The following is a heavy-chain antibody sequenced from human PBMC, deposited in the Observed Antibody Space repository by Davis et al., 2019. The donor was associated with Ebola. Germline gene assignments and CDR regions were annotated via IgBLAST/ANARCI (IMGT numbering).Heavy chain of an antibody. CDR3: ARDFSPDSSGSGY. D-gene: IGHD3-22*01. V-gene: IGHV3-53*01. Sequence: PGGSLRLSCAASGFTVSNNYMSWVRQAPGKGLECVSVLYSGGTTYYADSVKGRFTISRDNSKNTLYLQMNSLRAEDTAVYYCARDFSPDSSGSGYWGQGTLVTVSS. J-gene: IGHJ4*02. CDR1: GFTVSNNY. CDR2: LYSGGTT.